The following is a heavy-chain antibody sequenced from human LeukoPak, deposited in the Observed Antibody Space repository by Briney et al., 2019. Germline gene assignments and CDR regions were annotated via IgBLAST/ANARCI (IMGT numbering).Heavy chain of an antibody. D-gene: IGHD2-21*01. CDR2: ITDSGRSS. V-gene: IGHV3-23*01. J-gene: IGHJ4*02. CDR3: AKDGGGNCYDPIDY. Sequence: GGSLRLSCVFSGFTFSNYAMSWDRQAPGKGLELISGITDSGRSSYFADSVRGRFTISRDKSKNTLYLQMNSLRAEDTALYFCAKDGGGNCYDPIDYWGQGILVTVSS. CDR1: GFTFSNYA.